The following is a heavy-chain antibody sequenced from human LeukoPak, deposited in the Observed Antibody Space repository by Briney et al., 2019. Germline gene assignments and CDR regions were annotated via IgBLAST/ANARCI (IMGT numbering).Heavy chain of an antibody. D-gene: IGHD2-2*01. CDR3: ARQYCSSTRCYLRIGWFDP. Sequence: ASVKVSCKASGGTFSSYAISWVRRAPGQGLEWMGGIIPIFGTANYAQKFQGRVTITTDESTSTAYMELSSLRSEDTAVYYCARQYCSSTRCYLRIGWFDPWGQGTLVTVSS. J-gene: IGHJ5*02. CDR1: GGTFSSYA. CDR2: IIPIFGTA. V-gene: IGHV1-69*05.